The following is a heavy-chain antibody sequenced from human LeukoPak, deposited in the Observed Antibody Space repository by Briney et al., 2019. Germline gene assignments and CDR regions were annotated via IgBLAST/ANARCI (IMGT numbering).Heavy chain of an antibody. Sequence: GGSLRLSCAASGFTFSSYGMHWVRQAPGKGLEWVAFIRYDGSNKDYADSVKGRFTISRDNSKNTLSLQMNSLRAEDTAVYYCAKDLGQAAADRLDYWGQGTLVTVSS. D-gene: IGHD6-13*01. V-gene: IGHV3-30*02. CDR3: AKDLGQAAADRLDY. J-gene: IGHJ4*02. CDR1: GFTFSSYG. CDR2: IRYDGSNK.